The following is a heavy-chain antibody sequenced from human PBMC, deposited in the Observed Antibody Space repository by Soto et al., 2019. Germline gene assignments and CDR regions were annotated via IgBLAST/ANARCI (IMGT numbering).Heavy chain of an antibody. J-gene: IGHJ4*02. Sequence: QVQLQQWGAGLLKPSETLSLNCAVTGGSLSGYYWSWIRQPPGKGLEWIGEVKDGGHTNYSPSLRDPVTISSDTANNQFSLRLNSVTAADTGVDYCARGHEGVAATHWDQGSLVTVSS. D-gene: IGHD6-25*01. CDR3: ARGHEGVAATH. CDR2: VKDGGHT. CDR1: GGSLSGYY. V-gene: IGHV4-34*01.